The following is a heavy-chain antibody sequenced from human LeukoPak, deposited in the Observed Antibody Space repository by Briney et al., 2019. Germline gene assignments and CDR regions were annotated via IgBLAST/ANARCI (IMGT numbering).Heavy chain of an antibody. V-gene: IGHV3-21*04. Sequence: GGSLRLSCAASGFTFSDYSMNWVRQAPGKGLEWVSSISFTSSFVYYADSVKGRFTISRDNAKNSLYLQMNSLRAEDTAVYYCARVSYYTSGGSCSELDYWGQGTLVTVSS. D-gene: IGHD2-15*01. J-gene: IGHJ4*02. CDR2: ISFTSSFV. CDR3: ARVSYYTSGGSCSELDY. CDR1: GFTFSDYS.